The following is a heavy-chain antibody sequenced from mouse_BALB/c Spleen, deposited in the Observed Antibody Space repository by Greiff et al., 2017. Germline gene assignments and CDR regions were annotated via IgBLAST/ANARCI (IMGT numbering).Heavy chain of an antibody. D-gene: IGHD1-1*01. CDR3: ARSGTTVWDY. CDR1: GYSITSDYA. V-gene: IGHV3-2*02. J-gene: IGHJ2*01. Sequence: EVQLQESGPGLVKPSQSLSLTCTVTGYSITSDYAWNWIRQFPGNKLEWMGYISYSGSTSYNPSLKSRISITRDTSKNQFFLQLNSVTTEDTATYYCARSGTTVWDYWGQGTTLTVSS. CDR2: ISYSGST.